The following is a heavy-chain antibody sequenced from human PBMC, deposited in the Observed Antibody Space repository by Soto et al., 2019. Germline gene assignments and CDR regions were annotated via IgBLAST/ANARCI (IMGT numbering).Heavy chain of an antibody. V-gene: IGHV3-9*01. Sequence: EVQLVESGGGLVQPGRSLRLSCAASGFSFDDYAMHWVRQAPGRGLGWVSGITWSSGYISYADSVKGRFTISKDNAKNSLYLKMNSLRPEDTAVYYCAKGTYDSSGYYTAPDYWGQGTLVTVSS. D-gene: IGHD3-22*01. CDR2: ITWSSGYI. CDR1: GFSFDDYA. J-gene: IGHJ4*02. CDR3: AKGTYDSSGYYTAPDY.